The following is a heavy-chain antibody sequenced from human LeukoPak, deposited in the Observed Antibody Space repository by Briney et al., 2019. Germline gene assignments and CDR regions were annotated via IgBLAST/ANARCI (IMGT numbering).Heavy chain of an antibody. D-gene: IGHD5-24*01. J-gene: IGHJ4*02. CDR3: ARHRSKWLQSSFDY. CDR1: GESFSTSF. CDR2: INHLGTT. V-gene: IGHV4-34*01. Sequence: PSETLSLTCAVYGESFSTSFWSWIRQTPGMGLEWIGEINHLGTTHYNPSLKSRVTISVDTSKNQFSLNLTSVTAADTAVYYCARHRSKWLQSSFDYWGQGTLVTVSS.